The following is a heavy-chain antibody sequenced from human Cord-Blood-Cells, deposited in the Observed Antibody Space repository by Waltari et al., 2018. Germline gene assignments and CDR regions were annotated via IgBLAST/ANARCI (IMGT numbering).Heavy chain of an antibody. Sequence: EVQLVESGGGLVQTGGSLRLSCAASGFTFSSYWMSWVGQAPGKGLEWVANIKQDGSEKYYVDSVKGRFTISRDNAKNSLYLQMNSLRAEDTAVYYCAREGFEGAAPQSMDVWGKGTTVTVSS. CDR2: IKQDGSEK. CDR3: AREGFEGAAPQSMDV. V-gene: IGHV3-7*01. CDR1: GFTFSSYW. J-gene: IGHJ6*03. D-gene: IGHD6-13*01.